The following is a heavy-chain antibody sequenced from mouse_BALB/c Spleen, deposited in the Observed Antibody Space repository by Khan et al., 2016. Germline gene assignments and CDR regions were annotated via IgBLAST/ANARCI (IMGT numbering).Heavy chain of an antibody. CDR2: IDPANGNS. J-gene: IGHJ2*01. D-gene: IGHD2-2*01. Sequence: VRLQQSGAELVKPGASVKLSCTASGFNIRDTYVHWVKQRPEQGLEWIGRIDPANGNSKYDPKFQGKATITADTSSNTAYLQIRSLTSEDTAAYYCATDGYDNQWGQGTTLTVSS. V-gene: IGHV14-3*02. CDR3: ATDGYDNQ. CDR1: GFNIRDTY.